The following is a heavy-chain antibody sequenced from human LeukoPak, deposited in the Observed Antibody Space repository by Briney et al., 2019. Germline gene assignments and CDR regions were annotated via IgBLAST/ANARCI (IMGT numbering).Heavy chain of an antibody. Sequence: ASVKVSCKASGYTFTCYYMHWVRQAPGQGLEWMGWINPNSGGTNYAQKFQGRVTMTRDTSISTAYMELSRLRSDDTAVYYCAREGYSGYDYGGNFDYWGQGTLVTVSS. J-gene: IGHJ4*02. CDR3: AREGYSGYDYGGNFDY. CDR1: GYTFTCYY. D-gene: IGHD5-12*01. CDR2: INPNSGGT. V-gene: IGHV1-2*02.